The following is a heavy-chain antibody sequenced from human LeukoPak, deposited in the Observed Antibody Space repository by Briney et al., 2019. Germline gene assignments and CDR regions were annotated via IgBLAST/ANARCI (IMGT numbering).Heavy chain of an antibody. Sequence: SETLSLTCSVSGGSISSYYWSWIRQPPGKGLEWIGYIYYSGTTNYNPSLKSRVTISVDTSKNQFSLKLSSVTAADTAVYYCAREGTAGTNLNWFDPWGQGTLVTVSS. CDR1: GGSISSYY. D-gene: IGHD1-1*01. J-gene: IGHJ5*02. CDR2: IYYSGTT. CDR3: AREGTAGTNLNWFDP. V-gene: IGHV4-59*01.